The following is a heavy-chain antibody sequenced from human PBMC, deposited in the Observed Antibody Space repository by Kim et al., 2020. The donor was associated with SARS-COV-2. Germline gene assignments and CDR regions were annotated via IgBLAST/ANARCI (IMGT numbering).Heavy chain of an antibody. CDR2: IYPGDSDT. CDR3: ARHYSGYTALLNIDY. V-gene: IGHV5-51*01. J-gene: IGHJ4*02. Sequence: GESLKISCKGSGYRFTSYWIGWVRQMPGKGLEWMGIIYPGDSDTRYSPSFQGQVTISADKSISTAYLQWSSLKASDTAMYYCARHYSGYTALLNIDYWGQGTLVTVSS. D-gene: IGHD5-18*01. CDR1: GYRFTSYW.